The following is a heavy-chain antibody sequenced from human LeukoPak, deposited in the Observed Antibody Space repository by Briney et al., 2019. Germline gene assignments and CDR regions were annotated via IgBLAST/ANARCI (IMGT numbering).Heavy chain of an antibody. D-gene: IGHD2-2*01. CDR1: GFTFSSYD. V-gene: IGHV3-30*18. Sequence: PGGSLRLSCAASGFTFSSYDMHWVRQAPGKGLEWVAVISYDGSNKYCADSVKGRFTISRDNSKNTLYLQMNSLRGEDTAVYYCAKDSDPYQPLWPFDCWGQGTLVTVSS. J-gene: IGHJ4*02. CDR3: AKDSDPYQPLWPFDC. CDR2: ISYDGSNK.